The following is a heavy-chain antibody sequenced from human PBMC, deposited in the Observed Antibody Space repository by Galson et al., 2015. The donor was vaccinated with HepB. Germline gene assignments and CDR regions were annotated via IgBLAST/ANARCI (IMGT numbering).Heavy chain of an antibody. CDR3: ARSPRLNRIAAASSYGMDV. V-gene: IGHV3-48*03. Sequence: SLRLSCAASGFTFSSYEMNWVRQAPGKGLEWVSYISSSGSTIYYADSVKGRFTISRDNAKNSLYLQMNSLRAEDTAVYYCARSPRLNRIAAASSYGMDVWGQGTTVTVSS. CDR2: ISSSGSTI. J-gene: IGHJ6*02. CDR1: GFTFSSYE. D-gene: IGHD6-13*01.